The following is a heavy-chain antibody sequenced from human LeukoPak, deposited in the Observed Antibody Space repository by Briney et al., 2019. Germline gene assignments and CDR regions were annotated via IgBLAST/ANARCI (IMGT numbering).Heavy chain of an antibody. Sequence: PGGSLRLSCAASGFTFSSYGMHWVRQAPGKGLEWVAFIRYDGSNKYYADSVKGRFTISRDNSKNTLYLQMNSLRAEDTAVYYCAKDWEKNDYSVYGYDYWGQGTLVTVSS. D-gene: IGHD4-11*01. CDR1: GFTFSSYG. CDR3: AKDWEKNDYSVYGYDY. J-gene: IGHJ4*02. V-gene: IGHV3-30*02. CDR2: IRYDGSNK.